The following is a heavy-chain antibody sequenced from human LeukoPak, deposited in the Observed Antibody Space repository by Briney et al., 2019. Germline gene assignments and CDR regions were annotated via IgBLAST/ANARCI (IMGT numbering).Heavy chain of an antibody. J-gene: IGHJ6*02. CDR1: GFTFSSYG. V-gene: IGHV3-30*13. D-gene: IGHD3/OR15-3a*01. Sequence: PGTSLRLSCAASGFTFSSYGMHWVRQAPGKGLEWVAGISYDGNNKCYADSVEGRVTISRDDSKNRLYLQMNSLRAEDTAVYYCARSDPRDSYHYYGMDVWGQGTTVTVSS. CDR3: ARSDPRDSYHYYGMDV. CDR2: ISYDGNNK.